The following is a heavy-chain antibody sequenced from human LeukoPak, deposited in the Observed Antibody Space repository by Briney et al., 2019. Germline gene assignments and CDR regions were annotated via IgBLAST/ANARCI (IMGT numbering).Heavy chain of an antibody. CDR1: GFTFSTYS. CDR2: IGSDSSNI. D-gene: IGHD2-15*01. V-gene: IGHV3-48*01. Sequence: GGSLRLSCAASGFTFSTYSMNRVRQAPGKGLEWVSYIGSDSSNIYYADSVKGRFAISRDNAKNSLYLQMNSLRAEDTAVYFCARDRYCSGGSCYSGHYFYYGMDVWGQGTTVTVFS. J-gene: IGHJ6*02. CDR3: ARDRYCSGGSCYSGHYFYYGMDV.